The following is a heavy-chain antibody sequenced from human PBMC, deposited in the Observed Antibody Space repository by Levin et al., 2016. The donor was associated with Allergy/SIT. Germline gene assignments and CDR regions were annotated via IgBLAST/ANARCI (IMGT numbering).Heavy chain of an antibody. V-gene: IGHV1-18*01. Sequence: ASVKVSCKASGYTFTSYGISWVRQAPGQGLEWMGWISAYNGNTNYAQKLQGRVTMTTDTSTSTAYMELRSLRSDDTAVYYCARDPERLEDWYGSGSYHFDYWGQGTLVTVSS. CDR3: ARDPERLEDWYGSGSYHFDY. J-gene: IGHJ4*02. CDR2: ISAYNGNT. CDR1: GYTFTSYG. D-gene: IGHD3-10*01.